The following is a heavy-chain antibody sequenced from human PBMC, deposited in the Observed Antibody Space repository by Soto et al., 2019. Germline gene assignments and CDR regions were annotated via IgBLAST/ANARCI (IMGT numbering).Heavy chain of an antibody. CDR2: ISGSGGST. V-gene: IGHV3-23*01. Sequence: GGSLRLSCAASGFTFSSYAMSWVRQAPGKGLEWVSAISGSGGSTYYADSVKGRFTISRDNSKNTLYLQMNSLRAEDTAVYYCATDLGLRLGELSPLDYWGQGTLVTVSS. D-gene: IGHD3-16*02. CDR3: ATDLGLRLGELSPLDY. CDR1: GFTFSSYA. J-gene: IGHJ4*02.